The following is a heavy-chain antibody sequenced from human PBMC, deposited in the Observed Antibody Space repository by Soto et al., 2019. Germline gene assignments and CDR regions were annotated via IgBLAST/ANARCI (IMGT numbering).Heavy chain of an antibody. Sequence: GGALRLSCAASGFTFSSYWMSWVRQAPGKGLEWVANIKQDGSEKYYVDSVKGRFTISRDNAKNSLYLQMNSLRAEDTAVYYCARGYCSSTSCYFQHWGQGTLVTVSS. J-gene: IGHJ1*01. D-gene: IGHD2-2*01. V-gene: IGHV3-7*04. CDR1: GFTFSSYW. CDR3: ARGYCSSTSCYFQH. CDR2: IKQDGSEK.